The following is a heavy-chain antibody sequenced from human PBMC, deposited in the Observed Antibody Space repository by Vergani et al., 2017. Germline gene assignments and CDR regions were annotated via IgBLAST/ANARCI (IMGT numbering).Heavy chain of an antibody. Sequence: EVQLVQSEAEVKKPGESLRISCKGSGYSFTGYWIRWVRQMPGKGLEWMGRIDPSDSYPNYSPSFQGHVTISADTSISTAYLQWSSLKASDTAMYYCASDPITMIVVVKDGAFDIWGQGTMVTVSS. CDR1: GYSFTGYW. CDR2: IDPSDSYP. V-gene: IGHV5-10-1*01. CDR3: ASDPITMIVVVKDGAFDI. D-gene: IGHD3-22*01. J-gene: IGHJ3*02.